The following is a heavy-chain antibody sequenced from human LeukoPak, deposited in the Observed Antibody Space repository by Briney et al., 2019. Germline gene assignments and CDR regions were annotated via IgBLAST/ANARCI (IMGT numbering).Heavy chain of an antibody. CDR1: GFTFSSYE. V-gene: IGHV3-48*03. J-gene: IGHJ6*03. Sequence: QAGGSLRLSCAASGFTFSSYEMNWVRQAPGKGLEWVSYISSSGSTIYYADSVKGRFTISRDNAKNSLYLQMNSLRAEDTAVYYCARDGTRSITMVRGVNYYMDVWGKGTTVTISS. CDR3: ARDGTRSITMVRGVNYYMDV. D-gene: IGHD3-10*01. CDR2: ISSSGSTI.